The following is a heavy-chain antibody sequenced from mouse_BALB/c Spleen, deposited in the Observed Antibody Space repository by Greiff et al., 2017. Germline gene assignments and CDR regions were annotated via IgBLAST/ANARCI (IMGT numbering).Heavy chain of an antibody. D-gene: IGHD1-1*01. V-gene: IGHV2-6-2*01. CDR2: IWSDGST. CDR1: GFSLTSYG. Sequence: QVQLQQSGPDLVAPSQSLSITCTVSGFSLTSYGVHWVRQPPGKGLEWLVVIWSDGSTTYNSALKSRLSISKDNSKSQVFLKMNSLQTDDTAMYYCARQYYYGSSSYAMDYWGQGTSVTVSS. J-gene: IGHJ4*01. CDR3: ARQYYYGSSSYAMDY.